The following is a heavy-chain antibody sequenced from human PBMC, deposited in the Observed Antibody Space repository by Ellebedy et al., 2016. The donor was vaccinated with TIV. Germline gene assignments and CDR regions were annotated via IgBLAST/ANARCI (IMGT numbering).Heavy chain of an antibody. J-gene: IGHJ4*02. CDR2: IYYSGSS. CDR1: GASVTSYH. CDR3: ARDGAGRWDY. Sequence: MPSETLSLTCSVSGASVTSYHWSWIRQAPGKGLEWIGWIYYSGSSHSNPSLKSRVTISVDTYKNQFSLNLSSVSAADTAVYYCARDGAGRWDYWGPGTLVTVSS. D-gene: IGHD4-23*01. V-gene: IGHV4-59*02.